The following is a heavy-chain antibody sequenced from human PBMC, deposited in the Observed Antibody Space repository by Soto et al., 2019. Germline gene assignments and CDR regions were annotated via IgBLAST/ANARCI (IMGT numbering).Heavy chain of an antibody. CDR1: GYTFTNYY. CDR3: ACVRRSGDHSSGFYS. D-gene: IGHD4-4*01. J-gene: IGHJ4*02. CDR2: INPSGGGR. Sequence: GASVKVSCKASGYTFTNYYMHWVRQAPGQGLEWMGIINPSGGGRNYAQKFQGRVTMTRATSTSIVFMELRSLKSDDTAIYYCACVRRSGDHSSGFYSWGRGTIVTVSS. V-gene: IGHV1-46*01.